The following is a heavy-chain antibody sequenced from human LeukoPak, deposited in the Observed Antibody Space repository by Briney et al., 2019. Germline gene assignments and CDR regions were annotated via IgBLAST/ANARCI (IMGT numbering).Heavy chain of an antibody. V-gene: IGHV3-7*01. CDR2: IKQDGSEK. Sequence: PGGSLRLSCAASGLTFSSYWMSWVRQAPGKGLEWVANIKQDGSEKYYVDSVKGRFTISRDNAKNSLYLQMNSLRAEDTAVYYCARDRIAVAGNDYWGQGTLVTVSS. D-gene: IGHD6-19*01. CDR1: GLTFSSYW. CDR3: ARDRIAVAGNDY. J-gene: IGHJ4*02.